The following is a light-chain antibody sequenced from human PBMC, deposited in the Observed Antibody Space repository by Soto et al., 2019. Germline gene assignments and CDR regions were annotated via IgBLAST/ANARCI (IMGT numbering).Light chain of an antibody. CDR1: SNDVGHSSF. CDR2: EVS. J-gene: IGLJ1*01. V-gene: IGLV2-8*01. CDR3: NAQADNGKHV. Sequence: QSLLTQPPSASGSPGQSVTISCTGNSNDVGHSSFISWYQQHPGKGPKLIIYEVSKRPSGVPDRFSGSKSGNTASLSVSGLQDEDEADYFCNAQADNGKHVFGTGTKVTVL.